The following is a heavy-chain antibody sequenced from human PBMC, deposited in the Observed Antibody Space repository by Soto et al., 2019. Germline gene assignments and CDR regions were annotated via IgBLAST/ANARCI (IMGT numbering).Heavy chain of an antibody. D-gene: IGHD3-10*01. Sequence: GESLKISCKGSGYSFAGYWIGWVRQMPGKGLDWMGVIYPGDSDTRYSPSFHGQVTISADKSISTAYLQWSSLKASDTAMYPCARLPGVRGVFDVFNVWGQGTMVTVSS. CDR3: ARLPGVRGVFDVFNV. J-gene: IGHJ3*01. CDR1: GYSFAGYW. V-gene: IGHV5-51*01. CDR2: IYPGDSDT.